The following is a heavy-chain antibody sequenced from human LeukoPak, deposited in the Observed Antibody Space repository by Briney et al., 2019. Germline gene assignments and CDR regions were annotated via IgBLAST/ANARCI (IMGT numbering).Heavy chain of an antibody. Sequence: GGSLRLSCAASGFTFSSYAMSWVRQAPGRGLEWVSAISGSGGSTYYADSVKGRFTTSRDNSKNTLYLQMNSLRAEDTAVYYCAKGTILGRYPGYFDYWGQGTLVTVPP. CDR2: ISGSGGST. CDR3: AKGTILGRYPGYFDY. J-gene: IGHJ4*02. D-gene: IGHD4/OR15-4a*01. CDR1: GFTFSSYA. V-gene: IGHV3-23*01.